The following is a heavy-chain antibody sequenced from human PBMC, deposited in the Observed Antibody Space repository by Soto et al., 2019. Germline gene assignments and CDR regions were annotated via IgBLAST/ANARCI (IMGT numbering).Heavy chain of an antibody. CDR3: ARTYYDFWSGFSD. V-gene: IGHV3-30*04. CDR2: ISYEGSEI. D-gene: IGHD3-3*01. CDR1: GFTFSDYA. J-gene: IGHJ4*02. Sequence: QVRLEESGGRVVQPGTSLRLSCAASGFTFSDYAMHWIRQAPGKGLEWVAVISYEGSEIYYSDSVKGRFTISRDNTMNTEYLQRSSVRRDDTAVYYCARTYYDFWSGFSDWGQGALVTVSS.